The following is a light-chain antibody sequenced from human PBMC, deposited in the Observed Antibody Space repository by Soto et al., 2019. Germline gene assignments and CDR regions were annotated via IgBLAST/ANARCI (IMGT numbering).Light chain of an antibody. V-gene: IGKV3-15*01. CDR2: GAS. CDR1: QSVSSN. CDR3: QQSNNWPPIT. J-gene: IGKJ5*01. Sequence: DIVRTQSPATLSVSPGERSTLSCMASQSVSSNLAWYQQKPGQAPRLLIYGASNRATGIPARFSGSGSGTEFTLTISSLQSEDFAVYYCQQSNNWPPITVGQVTRLEIK.